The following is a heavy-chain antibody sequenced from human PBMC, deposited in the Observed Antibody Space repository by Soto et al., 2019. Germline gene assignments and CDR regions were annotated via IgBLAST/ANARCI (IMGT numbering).Heavy chain of an antibody. D-gene: IGHD2-2*01. V-gene: IGHV1-69*13. CDR1: GGTFSSYA. CDR3: ARDGVVPAAFANYYYGMDV. CDR2: IIPIFGTA. J-gene: IGHJ6*02. Sequence: ASVKVSCKASGGTFSSYAISWVRQAPGQGLEWMGGIIPIFGTANYAQKFQGRVTITADESTSTAYMELSSLRSEDTAVYYCARDGVVPAAFANYYYGMDVWGQGTTVTVSS.